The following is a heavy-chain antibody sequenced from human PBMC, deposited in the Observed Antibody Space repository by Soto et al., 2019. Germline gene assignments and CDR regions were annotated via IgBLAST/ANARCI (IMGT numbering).Heavy chain of an antibody. CDR1: GGSISSGGYY. V-gene: IGHV4-31*03. CDR2: IYFSGSS. CDR3: ARIKSTYYTIISSAFAY. J-gene: IGHJ4*02. D-gene: IGHD3-3*01. Sequence: QVQLQESGPGLVKPSQTLSLTCSVSGGSISSGGYYWSWIRQLPGKGLEWIGYIYFSGSSYYNPSLKSRLTRSLDTSMDHFSLRLDSRTAADTAVYYCARIKSTYYTIISSAFAYWGRGTLVTVSS.